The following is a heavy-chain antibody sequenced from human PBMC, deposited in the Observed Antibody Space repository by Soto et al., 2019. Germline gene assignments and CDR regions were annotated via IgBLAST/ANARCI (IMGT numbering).Heavy chain of an antibody. Sequence: VTLVESGGGVVQPGTSLRLSCTASGFDFSNSGIQWVRQTPGKGLEWVALISFDGDKYYVDSVKGRFTISRDNPTNTVYLQMNRLRPEDTGVYYCARDYARGWCQFWGQGTLVTVSS. V-gene: IGHV3-30*03. CDR3: ARDYARGWCQF. D-gene: IGHD2-8*02. CDR2: ISFDGDK. CDR1: GFDFSNSG. J-gene: IGHJ4*02.